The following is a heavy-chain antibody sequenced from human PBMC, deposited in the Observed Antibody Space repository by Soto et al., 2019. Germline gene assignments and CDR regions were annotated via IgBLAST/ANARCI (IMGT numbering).Heavy chain of an antibody. CDR2: ISGSGGST. Sequence: EVQLLESGGGLVQPGGSLRLSCAASGFTFSSYAMSWVRQAPGTGLEWVSAISGSGGSTYYADSVKGRFTISRDNSKNTRYLQMKSLRAADTAVYYCAKDEPVNKYGDYPLDYWGQGTLVTVSS. D-gene: IGHD4-17*01. CDR3: AKDEPVNKYGDYPLDY. CDR1: GFTFSSYA. V-gene: IGHV3-23*01. J-gene: IGHJ4*02.